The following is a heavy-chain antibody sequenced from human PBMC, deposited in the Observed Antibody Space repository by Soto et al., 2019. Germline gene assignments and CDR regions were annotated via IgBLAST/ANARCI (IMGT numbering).Heavy chain of an antibody. V-gene: IGHV3-21*01. D-gene: IGHD3-10*01. CDR1: GFTFSSYS. J-gene: IGHJ3*02. Sequence: PGGSLRPSCAASGFTFSSYSMNWVRQAPGKGLEWVSSISSSSYIYYADSVKGRFTTSRDNAKNSLYLQMNSLRAEDMAVYYCASPYYYGSGDAFDIWGQGTMVTVSS. CDR3: ASPYYYGSGDAFDI. CDR2: ISSSSYI.